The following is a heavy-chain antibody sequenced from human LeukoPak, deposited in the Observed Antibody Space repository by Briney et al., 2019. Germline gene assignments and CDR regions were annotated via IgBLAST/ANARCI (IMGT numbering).Heavy chain of an antibody. CDR1: GGSFSGYH. D-gene: IGHD2-2*03. Sequence: SETLSLTCAVYGGSFSGYHWSWIRQPPGKGLEWIGEINHSGSTNYNPSLKSRVTISVDTSKNQFSLKLSSVTAADTAVYYCASGGYCSSTSCYGGFYYFDYWGQGTLVTVSS. J-gene: IGHJ4*02. CDR3: ASGGYCSSTSCYGGFYYFDY. CDR2: INHSGST. V-gene: IGHV4-34*01.